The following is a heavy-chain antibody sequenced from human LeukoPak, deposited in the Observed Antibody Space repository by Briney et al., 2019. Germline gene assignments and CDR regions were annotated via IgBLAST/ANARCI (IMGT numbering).Heavy chain of an antibody. D-gene: IGHD6-6*01. J-gene: IGHJ4*02. V-gene: IGHV4-4*07. Sequence: SETLSLTCTVSGGPINSFHWTWIRQPAGKGLEWIGRMFSSGSTNYNPFLKSRVTISVDTSKNQISLNLSSVTAADTAVYYCARYISSSYFDCWGQGTLVTVSS. CDR2: MFSSGST. CDR1: GGPINSFH. CDR3: ARYISSSYFDC.